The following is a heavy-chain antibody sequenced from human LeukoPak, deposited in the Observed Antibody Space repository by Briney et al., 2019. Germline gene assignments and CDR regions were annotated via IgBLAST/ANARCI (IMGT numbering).Heavy chain of an antibody. Sequence: PGGSLRLSCAASGFTLSGYGMHWVRQAPGKGLEWVAFIWSDGSSEDYTDSVKGRFFISRDNSKNTLYLQMNSLRAEDTAVYYCAKDSSSGWFGGVDYWGQGTLVTVSS. J-gene: IGHJ4*02. D-gene: IGHD6-19*01. CDR2: IWSDGSSE. V-gene: IGHV3-30*02. CDR3: AKDSSSGWFGGVDY. CDR1: GFTLSGYG.